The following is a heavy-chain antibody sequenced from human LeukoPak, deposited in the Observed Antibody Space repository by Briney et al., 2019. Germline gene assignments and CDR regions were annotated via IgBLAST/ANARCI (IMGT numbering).Heavy chain of an antibody. J-gene: IGHJ6*02. D-gene: IGHD4-17*01. V-gene: IGHV3-23*01. CDR3: AKGDYGGNSGYYYYYGMDV. Sequence: GGSLRLSCAASGFTFSSYAMSWVRQAPGKGLEWVSAISGSGGSTYYADSVKGRFTISRDNSKNTLYLQMNSLRAEDTAVYYCAKGDYGGNSGYYYYYGMDVWGQGTTVTVSS. CDR2: ISGSGGST. CDR1: GFTFSSYA.